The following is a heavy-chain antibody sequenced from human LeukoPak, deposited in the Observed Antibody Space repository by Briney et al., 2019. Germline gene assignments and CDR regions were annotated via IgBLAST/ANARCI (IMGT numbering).Heavy chain of an antibody. Sequence: PGGSLRLSCAASGFTFSSYSMNWVRQTPGKGLEWISYISTSSNTIYYADSVKGRFTISRDNAKNSLYLQMNSLRAEDTAVFYCARDSPGGLGSDYWGQGILVTVSS. CDR2: ISTSSNTI. CDR3: ARDSPGGLGSDY. J-gene: IGHJ4*02. CDR1: GFTFSSYS. D-gene: IGHD3-16*01. V-gene: IGHV3-48*01.